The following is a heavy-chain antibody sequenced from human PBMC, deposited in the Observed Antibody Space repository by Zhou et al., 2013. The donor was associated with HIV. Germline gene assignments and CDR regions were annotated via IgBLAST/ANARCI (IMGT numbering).Heavy chain of an antibody. CDR2: IIPIFGTT. J-gene: IGHJ6*03. D-gene: IGHD2-2*01. V-gene: IGHV1-69*01. CDR3: ARARTTLHYYYYMDV. Sequence: QVQLVQSGAEVKRPGASVKVSCKASGYTLSSSDMHWVRQAPGQGPEWMGGIIPIFGTTNYAQKFQGRVTITADESTSTAYMELSSLRSEDTAVYYCARARTTLHYYYYMDVWGKGTTVTVSS. CDR1: GYTLSSSD.